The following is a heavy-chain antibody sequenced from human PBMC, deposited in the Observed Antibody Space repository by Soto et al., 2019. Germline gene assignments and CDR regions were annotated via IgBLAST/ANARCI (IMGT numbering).Heavy chain of an antibody. J-gene: IGHJ6*02. Sequence: PGGSLRLSCAASGFTFSSYAMSWVRQAPGKGLEWVEVISYDGSNKYYADSVKGRFTISRDNSKNTLYLQMNSLRAEDTAVYYCAKDLSSSRRGWGYYYYGMDVWGQGTTVTVSS. D-gene: IGHD6-13*01. CDR1: GFTFSSYA. CDR2: ISYDGSNK. V-gene: IGHV3-30*18. CDR3: AKDLSSSRRGWGYYYYGMDV.